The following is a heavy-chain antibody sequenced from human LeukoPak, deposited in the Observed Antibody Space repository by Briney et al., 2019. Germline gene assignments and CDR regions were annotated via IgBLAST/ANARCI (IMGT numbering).Heavy chain of an antibody. J-gene: IGHJ3*02. CDR1: GFTFSSYS. Sequence: GGSLRLSCAASGFTFSSYSMNWVRQAPGKGLEWVSYISSSSSTIYYADSVKGRFTISRDNAKNSLYLQMNSLRAEDTAVYYCARVGSPRSNAFDIWGQGTMVTVSS. CDR3: ARVGSPRSNAFDI. D-gene: IGHD1-26*01. CDR2: ISSSSSTI. V-gene: IGHV3-48*04.